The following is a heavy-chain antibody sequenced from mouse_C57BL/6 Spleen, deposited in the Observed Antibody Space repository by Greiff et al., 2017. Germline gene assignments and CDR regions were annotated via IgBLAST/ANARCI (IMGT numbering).Heavy chain of an antibody. D-gene: IGHD1-1*01. CDR2: INPNNGGT. CDR1: GYTFTDYN. CDR3: ARLDYYGSSYAMDY. V-gene: IGHV1-18*01. J-gene: IGHJ4*01. Sequence: VQLQQSGPELVKPGASVKIPCKASGYTFTDYNMDWVKQSHGKSLEWIGDINPNNGGTIYNQKFKGKATLTVDKSSSTAYMELRSLTSEDTAVXYCARLDYYGSSYAMDYWGQGTSVTVSS.